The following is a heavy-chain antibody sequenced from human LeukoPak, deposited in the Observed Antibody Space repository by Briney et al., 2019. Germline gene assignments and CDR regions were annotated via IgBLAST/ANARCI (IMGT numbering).Heavy chain of an antibody. V-gene: IGHV4-61*02. D-gene: IGHD3-10*01. CDR2: IHTSGST. CDR3: ARSELLWFGGVKSGFDY. Sequence: SETLSLTCTVSGSISSGSYYWSWIRPPAGKGLEWIGRIHTSGSTNYNPSLKSRVTMSVDTSKKQFSLKLNSVTAADTAVYYCARSELLWFGGVKSGFDYWGQGTLVTVSS. J-gene: IGHJ4*02. CDR1: GSISSGSYY.